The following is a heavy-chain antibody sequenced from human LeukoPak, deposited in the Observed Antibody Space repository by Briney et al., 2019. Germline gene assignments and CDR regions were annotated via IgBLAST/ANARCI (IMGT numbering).Heavy chain of an antibody. V-gene: IGHV3-30*02. J-gene: IGHJ4*02. CDR3: AKDLSYGYFDY. CDR1: GFTFSSYG. CDR2: IYLDGSSK. Sequence: PGGSLRLSCAASGFTFSSYGMYWVRQAPGKGLECVAFIYLDGSSKSYTDSVKGRFTISRDNAKKTLFLQMNGLRAEDTAVYYCAKDLSYGYFDYWGQGILVSVPS. D-gene: IGHD3-10*01.